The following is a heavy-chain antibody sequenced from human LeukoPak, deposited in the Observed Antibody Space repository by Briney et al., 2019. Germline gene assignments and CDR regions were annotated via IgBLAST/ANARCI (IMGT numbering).Heavy chain of an antibody. V-gene: IGHV3-74*01. Sequence: GGSLRLSCAASGFPFSAYWMHWVRQAPGEELVWVSLIKNDGSSTNYADSVKGRFTISRDDARNTLYLQMNSLRAEDTAVYFCARGNNLNWFDPWGQGTLVTVSS. CDR2: IKNDGSST. CDR1: GFPFSAYW. D-gene: IGHD1/OR15-1a*01. CDR3: ARGNNLNWFDP. J-gene: IGHJ5*02.